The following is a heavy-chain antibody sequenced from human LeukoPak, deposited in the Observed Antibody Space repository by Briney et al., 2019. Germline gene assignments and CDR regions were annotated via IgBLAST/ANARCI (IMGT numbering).Heavy chain of an antibody. D-gene: IGHD2-15*01. CDR3: ARGRGDSHYYFDY. CDR1: GFTVSSNY. Sequence: GGSLRLSCAASGFTVSSNYMSWVRQAPGKGLEWVSVIYSGGSTYYADSVKGRFTISRDNSKNTLYLQMNSLRAEDTAVYYCARGRGDSHYYFDYWGQGTLVTVSS. J-gene: IGHJ4*02. V-gene: IGHV3-66*02. CDR2: IYSGGST.